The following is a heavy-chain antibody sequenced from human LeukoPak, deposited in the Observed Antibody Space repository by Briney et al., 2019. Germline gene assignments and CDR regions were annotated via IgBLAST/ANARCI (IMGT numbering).Heavy chain of an antibody. CDR3: ARGVSSGFIYYFDY. D-gene: IGHD3-22*01. CDR1: GYTFTGYY. V-gene: IGHV1-2*02. CDR2: INPNSGGT. J-gene: IGHJ4*02. Sequence: ASVKVSCKASGYTFTGYYMHWVRQAPGQGLEWRGWINPNSGGTNYAQKFQGRVTMTRDTSISTAYMELSRLRSDDTAVYYCARGVSSGFIYYFDYWGQGTLVTVSS.